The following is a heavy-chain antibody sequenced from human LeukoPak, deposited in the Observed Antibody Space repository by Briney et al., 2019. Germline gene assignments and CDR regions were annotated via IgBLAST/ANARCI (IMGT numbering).Heavy chain of an antibody. Sequence: GRSLRLSCAASGFTFSSYAISWVRQAPGKGLEWVSAISGCGGSTYYADSVKGRFTISRDNSKNTLCLQMNSLRAEDTDVYYCAKATGYLLWGQGNLVTVSS. D-gene: IGHD1-14*01. CDR2: ISGCGGST. CDR3: AKATGYLL. J-gene: IGHJ4*02. CDR1: GFTFSSYA. V-gene: IGHV3-23*01.